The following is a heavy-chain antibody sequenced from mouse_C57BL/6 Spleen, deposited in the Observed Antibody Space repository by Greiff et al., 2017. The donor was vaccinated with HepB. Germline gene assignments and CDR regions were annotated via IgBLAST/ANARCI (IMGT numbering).Heavy chain of an antibody. CDR2: INYDGSST. Sequence: EVKLMESEGGLVQPGSSMKLSCTASGFTFSDYYMAWVRQVPEKGLEWVANINYDGSSTYYLDSLKSRFIISRDNAKNILYLQMSSLKSEDTATYYCARELEGNFDYWGQGTTLTVSS. V-gene: IGHV5-16*01. D-gene: IGHD4-1*01. CDR1: GFTFSDYY. J-gene: IGHJ2*01. CDR3: ARELEGNFDY.